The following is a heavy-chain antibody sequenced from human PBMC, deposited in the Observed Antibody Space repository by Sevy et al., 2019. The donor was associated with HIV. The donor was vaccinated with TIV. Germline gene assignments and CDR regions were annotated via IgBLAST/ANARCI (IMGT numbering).Heavy chain of an antibody. CDR1: GFTFSSYA. CDR3: ASCSSSWYAVIFY. J-gene: IGHJ4*02. CDR2: ISGSGGST. V-gene: IGHV3-23*01. D-gene: IGHD6-13*01. Sequence: GGSLRLSCAASGFTFSSYAMSWVGQAPGKGLEWVSVISGSGGSTYYEDSVKGRFTISTDNSKNTLYLQMNSLRAEDTPVYYCASCSSSWYAVIFYWGQGTLVTVSS.